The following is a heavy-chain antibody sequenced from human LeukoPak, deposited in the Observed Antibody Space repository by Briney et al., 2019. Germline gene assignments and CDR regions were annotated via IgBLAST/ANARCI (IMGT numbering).Heavy chain of an antibody. D-gene: IGHD3-22*01. V-gene: IGHV1-69*05. CDR3: ARADYYDSSGYE. Sequence: SVKVSCKASGYTFTSYGISWVRQAPGQGLEWMGGIIPIFGTASYAQKFQGRVTMTRDTSTSTVYMELSSLRSEDTAVYYCARADYYDSSGYEWGQGTLVTVSS. J-gene: IGHJ4*02. CDR2: IIPIFGTA. CDR1: GYTFTSYG.